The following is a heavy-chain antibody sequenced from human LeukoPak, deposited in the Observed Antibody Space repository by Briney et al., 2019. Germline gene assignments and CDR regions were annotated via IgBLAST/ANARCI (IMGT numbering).Heavy chain of an antibody. Sequence: PSETLSLTCAVYGGSFSGYYWSWIRQPPGKGLEWIGEINHSGSTNYNPSLKSRVTISVDTSKNQFFLKLSSVTAADTAVYYCARERRITMVRGVIITGWFDPWGQGTLVTVSS. V-gene: IGHV4-34*01. CDR2: INHSGST. J-gene: IGHJ5*02. D-gene: IGHD3-10*01. CDR3: ARERRITMVRGVIITGWFDP. CDR1: GGSFSGYY.